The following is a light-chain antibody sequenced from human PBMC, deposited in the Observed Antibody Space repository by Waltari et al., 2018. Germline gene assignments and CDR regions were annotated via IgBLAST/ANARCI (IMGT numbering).Light chain of an antibody. Sequence: DILLTQSPGTLSLSPGEPATLSCRASQRVSSSYVAWYHQKADPAPRLVLYAASTRAAGIAARLSGSGSGTDFTLTITSLEPDDVGLYYCQQYGSTPQSFGQGTKVEIK. CDR3: QQYGSTPQS. CDR2: AAS. CDR1: QRVSSSY. V-gene: IGKV3-20*01. J-gene: IGKJ1*01.